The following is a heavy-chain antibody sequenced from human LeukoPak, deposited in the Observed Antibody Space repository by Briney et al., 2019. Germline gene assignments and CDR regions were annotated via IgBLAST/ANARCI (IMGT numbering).Heavy chain of an antibody. V-gene: IGHV4-39*07. CDR2: IYYSGST. CDR3: ARRAKYYYYGMDV. Sequence: SETLSLTCTVSGGSISSSSYYWGWIRQPPGKGLEWIGSIYYSGSTYYNPSLKSRVTISVDKSKNQFSLKLSSVTAADTAVYYCARRAKYYYYGMDVWGQGTTVTVSS. J-gene: IGHJ6*02. CDR1: GGSISSSSYY.